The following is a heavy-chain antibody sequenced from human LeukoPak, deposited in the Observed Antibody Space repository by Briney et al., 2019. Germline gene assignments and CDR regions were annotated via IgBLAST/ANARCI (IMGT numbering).Heavy chain of an antibody. J-gene: IGHJ6*02. CDR3: ARAREEVIVLGNYYGMDV. CDR2: VSPYNGDT. Sequence: ASVKVSCKASGYTFSSYGVNWVRQAPGQGLEWMGWVSPYNGDTNYAQKFQDRVTMTTDTSTNTAYMELRSLRSDDTAVYYCARAREEVIVLGNYYGMDVWGQGTTVTVSS. D-gene: IGHD3-16*02. CDR1: GYTFSSYG. V-gene: IGHV1-18*01.